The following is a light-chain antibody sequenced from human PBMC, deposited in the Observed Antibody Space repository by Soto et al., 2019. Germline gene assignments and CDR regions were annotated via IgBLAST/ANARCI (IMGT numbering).Light chain of an antibody. CDR2: AAS. Sequence: DIQMTQSPSSLSASVGDRVTITCRASQSIGIYLNWYQQEPGKAPKLLIYAASTLQSGVPLRFSGSGSGIDFTLSIGSLQPEDFATYFCQQSYTTPFTFGPGTKVDIK. CDR1: QSIGIY. V-gene: IGKV1-39*01. J-gene: IGKJ3*01. CDR3: QQSYTTPFT.